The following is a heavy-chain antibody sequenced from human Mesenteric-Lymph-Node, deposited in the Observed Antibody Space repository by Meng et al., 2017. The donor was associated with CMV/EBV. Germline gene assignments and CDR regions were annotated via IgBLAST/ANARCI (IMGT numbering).Heavy chain of an antibody. Sequence: GESLKISCAASGFTISEYGMHWVRQAPGKGLEWVANIKEDGSEKNYVDSVKGRFTISRDNSKNSLYLQMNSLGAEDTAVYYCARVPGAARLYYYGMDVWGQGTTVTVSS. CDR3: ARVPGAARLYYYGMDV. D-gene: IGHD6-6*01. CDR2: IKEDGSEK. V-gene: IGHV3-7*01. J-gene: IGHJ6*02. CDR1: GFTISEYG.